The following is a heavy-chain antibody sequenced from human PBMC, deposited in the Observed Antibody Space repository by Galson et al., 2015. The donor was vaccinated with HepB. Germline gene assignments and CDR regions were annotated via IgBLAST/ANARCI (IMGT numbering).Heavy chain of an antibody. CDR2: IDRDDDQ. CDR3: ARLTGVGYFDY. CDR1: GFSLSSSAMF. V-gene: IGHV2-70*20. J-gene: IGHJ4*02. D-gene: IGHD7-27*01. Sequence: PALVNPTQTLTLTCTFSGFSLSSSAMFVSWVRQPPGTALEWPALIDRDDDQLYSTSLKNRLSISKDTSKNQVVLTMTNMDPMDTATYYCARLTGVGYFDYWGQGTLVTVSS.